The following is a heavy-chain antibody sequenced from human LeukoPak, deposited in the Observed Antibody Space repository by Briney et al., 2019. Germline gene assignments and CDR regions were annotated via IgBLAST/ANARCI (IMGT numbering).Heavy chain of an antibody. CDR2: VSAYNGVT. J-gene: IGHJ4*02. V-gene: IGHV1-18*01. D-gene: IGHD3-22*01. CDR3: ARVDLYYDSSGYSQAANDY. Sequence: ASVKVSCKASGYTFTSYAISWVRQAPGQGLEWMGWVSAYNGVTNYAQQLQGGVTMTTDTSTTTAYMELRSLRSDDTAVYYCARVDLYYDSSGYSQAANDYWGQGTLVTVSS. CDR1: GYTFTSYA.